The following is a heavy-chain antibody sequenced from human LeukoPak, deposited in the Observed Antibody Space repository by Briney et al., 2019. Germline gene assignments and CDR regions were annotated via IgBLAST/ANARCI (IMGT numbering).Heavy chain of an antibody. V-gene: IGHV4-34*01. J-gene: IGHJ4*02. CDR3: ARGCGSGSYSYYFDY. D-gene: IGHD3-10*01. Sequence: PSETLSLTCAVYGGSFSGYYWSWLRQPPGKGLEWIGEINHSGSTNYNPSPKSRVTISVDTSKNQFSLKLSSVTAADTAVYYCARGCGSGSYSYYFDYWGQGTLVTVSS. CDR2: INHSGST. CDR1: GGSFSGYY.